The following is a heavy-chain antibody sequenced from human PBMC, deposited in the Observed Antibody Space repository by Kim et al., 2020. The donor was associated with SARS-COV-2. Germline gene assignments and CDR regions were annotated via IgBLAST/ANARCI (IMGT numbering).Heavy chain of an antibody. CDR2: ISSSGSTI. Sequence: GGSLRLSCAASGFTFSSYEMNWVRQAPGKGLEWVSYISSSGSTIYYADSVKGRFTISRDNAKNSLYLQMNSLRAEDTAVYYCARHGVYSSPNYYGMDVWGQGTTVTVSS. V-gene: IGHV3-48*03. J-gene: IGHJ6*02. CDR3: ARHGVYSSPNYYGMDV. CDR1: GFTFSSYE. D-gene: IGHD4-4*01.